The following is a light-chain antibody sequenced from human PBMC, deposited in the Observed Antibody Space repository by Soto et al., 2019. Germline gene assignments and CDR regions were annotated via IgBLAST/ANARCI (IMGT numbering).Light chain of an antibody. CDR3: QQRSNWPPN. CDR1: QSVTSNY. Sequence: EIVMTQSPATLSVSPGERATLSCRASQSVTSNYLAWYQQKPGQAPRLLIYDASNRATGILARFSGSGSGTDFTLTISSLEPEDFAVYYCQQRSNWPPNFGQGTRLEIK. J-gene: IGKJ5*01. V-gene: IGKV3-11*01. CDR2: DAS.